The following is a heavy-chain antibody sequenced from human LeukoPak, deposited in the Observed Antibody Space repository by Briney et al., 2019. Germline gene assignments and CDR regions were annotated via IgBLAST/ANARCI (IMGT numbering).Heavy chain of an antibody. J-gene: IGHJ5*02. D-gene: IGHD3-10*01. V-gene: IGHV4-61*01. CDR1: GASISSGSYY. CDR3: ASPGITMVRGAIS. CDR2: IYYSGST. Sequence: SETLSLTCTVSGASISSGSYYWSWIRQPPGKGLEWIGYIYYSGSTNYNPSLKSRVTISVDTSKNQFSLKLSSVTAADTAVYYCASPGITMVRGAISWGQGTLVTVSS.